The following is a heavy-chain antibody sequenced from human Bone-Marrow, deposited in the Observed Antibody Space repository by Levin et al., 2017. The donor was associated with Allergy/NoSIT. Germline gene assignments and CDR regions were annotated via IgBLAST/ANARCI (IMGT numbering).Heavy chain of an antibody. V-gene: IGHV3-74*01. D-gene: IGHD2-21*02. J-gene: IGHJ3*02. CDR1: GFTLRYAW. CDR2: MNGDGSST. Sequence: QSGESLKISCAASGFTLRYAWMHWVRQDPGKGLAWVSRMNGDGSSTSYADSVRGRFTISRDNAKNTLYLEMNSLRAEDTAVYYCAREMTAPFEAFDIWGQGTRVTVSA. CDR3: AREMTAPFEAFDI.